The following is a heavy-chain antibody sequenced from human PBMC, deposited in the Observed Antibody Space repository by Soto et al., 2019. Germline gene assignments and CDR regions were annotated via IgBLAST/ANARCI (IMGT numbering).Heavy chain of an antibody. CDR1: GYTFTSYG. Sequence: QVQLVQSGAEVKKPGASVKVSCKASGYTFTSYGISWVRQAPGQGLEWMGWISAYNGNTDYAQKPQGRVTMTTATHKSTADMELGSLRSDDPAVYYCASGFVSSDYLVSGGQGPLVIVSS. D-gene: IGHD3-10*01. CDR2: ISAYNGNT. CDR3: ASGFVSSDYLVS. J-gene: IGHJ4*02. V-gene: IGHV1-18*01.